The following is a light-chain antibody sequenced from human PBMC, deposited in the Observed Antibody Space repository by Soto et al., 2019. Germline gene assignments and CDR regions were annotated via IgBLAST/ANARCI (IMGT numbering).Light chain of an antibody. Sequence: SYELTQPLSVSVALGQTARIPCGGNNIGIKNLHWYQQKPGQAPVLSIYRDHNRPSGIPERFSGSNSGNAATLTISRAQAEDEADYYCQVWDSNTVLFGGGTKLTVL. CDR3: QVWDSNTVL. V-gene: IGLV3-9*01. J-gene: IGLJ3*02. CDR1: NIGIKN. CDR2: RDH.